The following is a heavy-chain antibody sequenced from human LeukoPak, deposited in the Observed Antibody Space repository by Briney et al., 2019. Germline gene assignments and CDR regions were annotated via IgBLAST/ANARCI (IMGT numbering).Heavy chain of an antibody. CDR3: ARDKVVGFLEWLSLDAFDI. D-gene: IGHD3-3*02. J-gene: IGHJ3*02. CDR2: ISAYNGNT. CDR1: GYTFTSYG. Sequence: ASVKVSCKASGYTFTSYGISWVRQAPGQGLEWMGWISAYNGNTNYAQKLRGRVTMTTDTSTSTAYMELRSLRSDDTAVYYCARDKVVGFLEWLSLDAFDIWGQGTMVTVSS. V-gene: IGHV1-18*01.